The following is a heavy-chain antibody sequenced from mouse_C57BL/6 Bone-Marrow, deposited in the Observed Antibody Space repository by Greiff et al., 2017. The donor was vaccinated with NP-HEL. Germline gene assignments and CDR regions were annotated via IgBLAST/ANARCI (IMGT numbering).Heavy chain of an antibody. CDR2: IHPNSGST. CDR3: ARGSGYYYGSSSYAMDY. J-gene: IGHJ4*01. D-gene: IGHD1-1*01. V-gene: IGHV1-64*01. CDR1: GYTFTSYW. Sequence: QVQLQQSGAELVKPGASVKLSCKASGYTFTSYWMHWVKQRPGQGLEWIGMIHPNSGSTNYNEKFKSKATLTVDKSSSTAYMQLSSLTSEDSAVYYCARGSGYYYGSSSYAMDYWGQGTSVTVSS.